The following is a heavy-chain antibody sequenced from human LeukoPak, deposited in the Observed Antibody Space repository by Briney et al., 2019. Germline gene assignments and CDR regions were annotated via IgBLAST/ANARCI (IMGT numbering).Heavy chain of an antibody. Sequence: PSETPSLTCTVSGDSINNHYWSWIRQPPGKGLEWIGFIYTRGSPNYNPSLKSRVTMSGDTSKNQVSLTLNYVTAADTAVYYCARPWIETTKTYSYWFDPWGQGTLVTVSS. V-gene: IGHV4-4*09. J-gene: IGHJ5*02. CDR2: IYTRGSP. D-gene: IGHD1-1*01. CDR1: GDSINNHY. CDR3: ARPWIETTKTYSYWFDP.